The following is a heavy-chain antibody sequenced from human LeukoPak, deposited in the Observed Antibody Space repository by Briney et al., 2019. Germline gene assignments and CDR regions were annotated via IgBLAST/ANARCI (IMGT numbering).Heavy chain of an antibody. D-gene: IGHD3-10*01. CDR1: GFTFSSYA. J-gene: IGHJ5*02. V-gene: IGHV3-23*01. Sequence: GGSPRLSCAASGFTFSSYAMSWVRQAPGKGLEWVSAISGSGGSTYYADSVKGRFTISRDNSKNTLYLQLHSLRAEDTAVYYCAKGSELLWFGELWFDPWGQGTLVTVSS. CDR3: AKGSELLWFGELWFDP. CDR2: ISGSGGST.